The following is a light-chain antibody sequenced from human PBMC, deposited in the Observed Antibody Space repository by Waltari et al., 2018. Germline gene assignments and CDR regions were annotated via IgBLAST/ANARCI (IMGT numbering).Light chain of an antibody. Sequence: EIVLTQSPGTLSLSPGERATLSCRASQSVSRTLAWYQQKPGQAPRLLIYDASISATGIPDRFSGSGSGTDFSLTISRLEPEDFAVYYCQKYGTLPATFGQGTKVEIK. CDR3: QKYGTLPAT. CDR1: QSVSRT. CDR2: DAS. J-gene: IGKJ1*01. V-gene: IGKV3-20*01.